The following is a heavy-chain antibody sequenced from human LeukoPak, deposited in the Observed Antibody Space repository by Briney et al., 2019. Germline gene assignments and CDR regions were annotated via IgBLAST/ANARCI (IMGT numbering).Heavy chain of an antibody. CDR2: IKQDGSEK. D-gene: IGHD6-19*01. J-gene: IGHJ4*02. CDR1: GFTFSGYW. CDR3: ARTYNSGWRAFDY. V-gene: IGHV3-7*01. Sequence: PGGSLRLSCAASGFTFSGYWMSWVRQAPGKGLEWVANIKQDGSEKFYIDSVQGRFTISRDNAKNSLYLQMDSLRAEGTAVYHCARTYNSGWRAFDYWGQGTLVIVSS.